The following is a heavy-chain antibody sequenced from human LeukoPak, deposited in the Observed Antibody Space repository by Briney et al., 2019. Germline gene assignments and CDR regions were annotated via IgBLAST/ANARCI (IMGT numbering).Heavy chain of an antibody. CDR3: ARGGLVTTTAQVSEFDY. J-gene: IGHJ4*02. CDR1: GGTLSSYA. V-gene: IGHV1-69*04. CDR2: IIPILGIA. Sequence: GASVKVSCKASGGTLSSYAISWVRQAPGQGLEWMGRIIPILGIANYAQKFQGRVTITADKSTSTAYMELSSLRSEDTAVYYCARGGLVTTTAQVSEFDYWGQGTLVTVSS. D-gene: IGHD4-17*01.